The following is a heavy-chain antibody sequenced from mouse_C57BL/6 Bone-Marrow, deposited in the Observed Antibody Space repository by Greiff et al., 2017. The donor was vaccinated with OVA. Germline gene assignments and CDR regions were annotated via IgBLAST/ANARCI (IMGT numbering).Heavy chain of an antibody. D-gene: IGHD2-3*01. CDR2: INPSSGYT. J-gene: IGHJ1*03. CDR3: ARDIYDGYSWYFDV. CDR1: VYTFTSYW. Sequence: QVQLKESGAELAKPGASVKLSCKASVYTFTSYWMHWVKQRPGQGLEWIGYINPSSGYTKYNQKFKDKATLTADKSSITAYMQLSSLTYEDSAVYYCARDIYDGYSWYFDVWGTGTTVTVSS. V-gene: IGHV1-7*01.